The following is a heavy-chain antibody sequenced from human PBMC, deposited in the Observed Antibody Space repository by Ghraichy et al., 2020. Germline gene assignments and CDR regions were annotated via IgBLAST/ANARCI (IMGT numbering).Heavy chain of an antibody. CDR2: ISGSGGST. J-gene: IGHJ4*02. Sequence: GGSLRLSCAASGFTFSSYAMSWVRQAPGKGLEWVSAISGSGGSTYYADSVKGRFTISRDNSKNTLYLQMNSLRAEDTAVYYCAKHVEKITMIAVFDYWGQGTLVTVSS. CDR3: AKHVEKITMIAVFDY. D-gene: IGHD3-22*01. V-gene: IGHV3-23*01. CDR1: GFTFSSYA.